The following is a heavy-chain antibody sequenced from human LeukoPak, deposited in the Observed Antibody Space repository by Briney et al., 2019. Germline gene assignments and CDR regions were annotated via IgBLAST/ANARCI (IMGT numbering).Heavy chain of an antibody. D-gene: IGHD3-16*01. CDR2: INPDGSGK. J-gene: IGHJ4*02. Sequence: HPGGSLRLSCKASGFTLSTYWMNWVRQVPGKGLDWVANINPDGSGKRYMDSVKGRFTIARDNADNSLSLQMNSLRAEDTAVYYCASWGAGGNSWGQGTLVTVSS. CDR3: ASWGAGGNS. V-gene: IGHV3-7*01. CDR1: GFTLSTYW.